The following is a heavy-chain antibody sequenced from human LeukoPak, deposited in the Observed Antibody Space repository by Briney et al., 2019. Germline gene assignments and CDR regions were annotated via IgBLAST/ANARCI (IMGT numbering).Heavy chain of an antibody. D-gene: IGHD2-2*01. Sequence: ASVKVSCKASGGTFSSYAISWVRQAPGQGLEWMGWISAYNGNTNYAQKLQGRVTMTTDTSTSTAYMELRSLRSDDTAVYYCALGYCSSTSCSRGAFDIWGQGTMVTVSS. J-gene: IGHJ3*02. CDR3: ALGYCSSTSCSRGAFDI. V-gene: IGHV1-18*01. CDR2: ISAYNGNT. CDR1: GGTFSSYA.